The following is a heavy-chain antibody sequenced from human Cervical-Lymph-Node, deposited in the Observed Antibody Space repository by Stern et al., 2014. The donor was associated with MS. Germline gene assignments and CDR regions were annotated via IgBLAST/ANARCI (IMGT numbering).Heavy chain of an antibody. CDR2: IYPGDSET. CDR1: GYRFTSNW. V-gene: IGHV5-51*03. Sequence: EVQLLQSGAEVKKPGESLRISCEVSGYRFTSNWIGWVRQMPGKGLEWMGIIYPGDSETRYSPSFQGQVTILVDKSNTTAYLQWSSLKASDTAIYYCARRGNGYMGIDYWGQGTLVTVSS. J-gene: IGHJ4*02. D-gene: IGHD5-24*01. CDR3: ARRGNGYMGIDY.